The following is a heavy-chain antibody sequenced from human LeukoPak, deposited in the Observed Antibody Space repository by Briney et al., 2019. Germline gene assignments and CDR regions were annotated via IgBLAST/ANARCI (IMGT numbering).Heavy chain of an antibody. CDR1: GFTFSSYA. D-gene: IGHD3-3*01. J-gene: IGHJ6*02. V-gene: IGHV3-30*04. Sequence: GGSLRLSCAASGFTFSSYAMHWVRQAPGKGLEWVAVISYDGSNKYYADSVKGRFTISRDNSKNTLYLQMNSLRAEDTAVYYCARDLSVLRFLEWLAKTYYYGMDVWGQGTTVTVSS. CDR2: ISYDGSNK. CDR3: ARDLSVLRFLEWLAKTYYYGMDV.